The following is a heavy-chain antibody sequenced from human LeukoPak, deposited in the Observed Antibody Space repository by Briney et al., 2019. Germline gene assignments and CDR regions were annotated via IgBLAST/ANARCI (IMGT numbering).Heavy chain of an antibody. CDR3: AADDLMVVY. CDR1: GFSFSNSA. Sequence: SVKVSCKASGFSFSNSAVQWVRQARGQRLEWIGWIVVGSGNTNYAQIFQDRVTITRDMSSGTTHLEMSSLRSDDTAVYYCAADDLMVVYWGQGTLVTVSS. J-gene: IGHJ4*02. CDR2: IVVGSGNT. D-gene: IGHD3-3*01. V-gene: IGHV1-58*01.